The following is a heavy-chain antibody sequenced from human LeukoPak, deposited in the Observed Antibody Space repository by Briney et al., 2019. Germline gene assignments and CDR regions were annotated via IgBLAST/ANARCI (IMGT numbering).Heavy chain of an antibody. J-gene: IGHJ4*02. CDR1: GLTFSRYA. V-gene: IGHV3-23*01. CDR2: ISGSGGNT. D-gene: IGHD7-27*01. CDR3: AKDPPGDY. Sequence: GGSLRLSCPTSGLTFSRYAMSWVRQAPGKGLEWVSGISGSGGNTYYGDSVKGRFTISRDNSKNTLYLQLNSLRAEDTAVYYCAKDPPGDYWGQGTLVTVSS.